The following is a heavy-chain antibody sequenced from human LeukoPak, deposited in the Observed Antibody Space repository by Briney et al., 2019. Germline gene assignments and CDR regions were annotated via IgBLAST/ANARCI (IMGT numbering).Heavy chain of an antibody. D-gene: IGHD2-15*01. J-gene: IGHJ4*02. CDR1: GFTFSSYE. CDR2: ISSSGSTI. Sequence: GGSLRLSCAASGFTFSSYEMNWVRQAPGKGLEWVSYISSSGSTIYYADSVKGRFTISRDNAKNSLYLQMNSMRAEDTAVYYCARVPSDIVVVVAARGRSDFDYWGQGTLVTVSS. CDR3: ARVPSDIVVVVAARGRSDFDY. V-gene: IGHV3-48*03.